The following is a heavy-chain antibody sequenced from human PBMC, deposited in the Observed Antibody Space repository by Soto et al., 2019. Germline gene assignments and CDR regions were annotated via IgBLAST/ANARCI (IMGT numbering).Heavy chain of an antibody. J-gene: IGHJ6*02. CDR2: INHSGST. CDR3: ARGRCSSTSCYGGMDV. D-gene: IGHD2-2*01. V-gene: IGHV4-34*01. CDR1: GGSFSGYY. Sequence: SETLSLTCAVYGGSFSGYYWSWIRQPPGKGLEWIGEINHSGSTNYNPSLKSRVTISVDTSKNQFSLKLSSVTAADTAVYYCARGRCSSTSCYGGMDVWGQGTTVTVSS.